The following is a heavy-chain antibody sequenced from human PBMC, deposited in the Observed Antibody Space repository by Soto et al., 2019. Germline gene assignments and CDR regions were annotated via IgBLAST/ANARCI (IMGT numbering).Heavy chain of an antibody. D-gene: IGHD3-10*01. Sequence: PGGSLRLSCAASGFAFRDFSMSLARQSPGTGLEWVSTLSDSGGSAFYADSVMGRFTISRDNSNNTLYLQMTSLRAADTAVYYCARAPRSGSYYHVPFASWSQGNFFAVSS. J-gene: IGHJ5*02. CDR2: LSDSGGSA. CDR3: ARAPRSGSYYHVPFAS. CDR1: GFAFRDFS. V-gene: IGHV3-23*01.